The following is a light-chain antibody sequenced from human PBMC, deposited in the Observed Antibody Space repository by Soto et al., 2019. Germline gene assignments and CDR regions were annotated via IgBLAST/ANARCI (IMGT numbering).Light chain of an antibody. CDR3: QQYYSTRFT. Sequence: DIVMTQSPDSLAVSLGERATINCKSSQSVLYSSNNKNYLAWYQQKPGQPPKLLIYWASTRESGVPDRFSGSGFGTDFTLTLSSLQTKDVAAYYCQQYYSTRFTFGPGTKVDIK. CDR1: QSVLYSSNNKNY. J-gene: IGKJ3*01. V-gene: IGKV4-1*01. CDR2: WAS.